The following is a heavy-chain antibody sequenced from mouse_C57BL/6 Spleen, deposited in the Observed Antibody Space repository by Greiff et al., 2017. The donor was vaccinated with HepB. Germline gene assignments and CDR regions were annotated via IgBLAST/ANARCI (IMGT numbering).Heavy chain of an antibody. V-gene: IGHV1-76*01. CDR2: IYPGSGNT. D-gene: IGHD1-1*01. J-gene: IGHJ1*03. Sequence: VQRVESGAELVRPGASVKLSCKASGYTFTDYYINWVKQRPGQGLEWIARIYPGSGNTYYNEKFKGKATLTAEKSSSTAYMQLSSLTSEDSAVYFCARSYYYYGLDVWGTGTTVTVSS. CDR1: GYTFTDYY. CDR3: ARSYYYYGLDV.